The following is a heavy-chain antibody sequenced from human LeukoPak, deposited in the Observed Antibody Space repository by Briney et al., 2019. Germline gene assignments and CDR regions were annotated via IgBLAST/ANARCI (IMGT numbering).Heavy chain of an antibody. CDR3: ARDHDYYGMDV. CDR1: GGSIGSYY. D-gene: IGHD3-16*01. Sequence: PSETLSLTCTVSGGSIGSYYWSWIRQPPGKGLEWIGYIYYSGSTNYNPSLKSRVTISVDTSKNQFSLKLSSVTAADTAVYYCARDHDYYGMDVWGQGTTVTVSS. V-gene: IGHV4-59*12. J-gene: IGHJ6*02. CDR2: IYYSGST.